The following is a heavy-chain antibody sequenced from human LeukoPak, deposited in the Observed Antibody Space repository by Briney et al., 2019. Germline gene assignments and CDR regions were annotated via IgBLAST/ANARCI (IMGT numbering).Heavy chain of an antibody. V-gene: IGHV3-30-3*01. CDR3: ARDYCPGSSCRRNWFDP. CDR1: GFTFSSYA. Sequence: GGSLRLSCAASGFTFSSYAMHWVRQAPGKGLEWVAVISYDGSNKYYADSVKGRFTISRDNSKNTLYLQMNSLRAEDTAVYYCARDYCPGSSCRRNWFDPWGQGTLVTVSS. J-gene: IGHJ5*02. D-gene: IGHD6-13*01. CDR2: ISYDGSNK.